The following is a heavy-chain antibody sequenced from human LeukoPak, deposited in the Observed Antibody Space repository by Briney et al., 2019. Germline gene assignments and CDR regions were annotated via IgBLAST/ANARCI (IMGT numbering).Heavy chain of an antibody. V-gene: IGHV3-20*04. CDR1: GFTFDDYA. D-gene: IGHD3-10*01. CDR2: INWNDGST. J-gene: IGHJ6*03. CDR3: AREGSYYYGSGSYSYYYYYMDV. Sequence: GGSLRLSCAASGFTFDDYAMHWVRQAPGKGLEWVSGINWNDGSTGYADSVKGRFTISRDNAKNSLYLQMNSLRAEDTALYYCAREGSYYYGSGSYSYYYYYMDVWGKGTTVTVSS.